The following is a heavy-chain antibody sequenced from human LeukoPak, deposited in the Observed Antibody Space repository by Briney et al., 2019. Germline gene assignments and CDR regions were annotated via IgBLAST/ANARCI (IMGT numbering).Heavy chain of an antibody. D-gene: IGHD3-22*01. J-gene: IGHJ6*03. V-gene: IGHV1-69*01. CDR3: ARVLTPSGYYGYYYYYMDV. CDR1: GGTFSSYA. CDR2: IIPIFGTA. Sequence: SVKVSCKASGGTFSSYAISWVRQAPGRGLEWMGGIIPIFGTANYAQKFQGRVTITADESTSTAYMELSSLRSEDTAVYYCARVLTPSGYYGYYYYYMDVWGKGTTVTVSS.